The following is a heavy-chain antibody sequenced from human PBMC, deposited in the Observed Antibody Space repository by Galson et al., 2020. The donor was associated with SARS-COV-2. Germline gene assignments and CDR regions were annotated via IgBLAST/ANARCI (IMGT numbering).Heavy chain of an antibody. CDR1: GFTVSSNY. Sequence: PPGALRLSCAASGFTVSSNYMSWVRQAPGKGLEWVSVIYSGGSTYYADSVKGRFTISRDNSKNTLYLQMNSLRAEDTAVYYCARDLYTYGMDVWGQGTTVTVSS. V-gene: IGHV3-53*01. CDR3: ARDLYTYGMDV. J-gene: IGHJ6*02. D-gene: IGHD2-8*01. CDR2: IYSGGST.